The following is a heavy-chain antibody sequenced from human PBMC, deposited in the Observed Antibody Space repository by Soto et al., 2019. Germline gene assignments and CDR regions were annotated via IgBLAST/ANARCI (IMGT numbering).Heavy chain of an antibody. D-gene: IGHD2-2*02. CDR3: AKAFKVSGANYGSLKYSGYTNV. Sequence: GGTLSLSCAVSGGSFSSICMHWVRQPPGKGLEWVAIISYDGILKYYADSVKGRFTISRDTSKDAVYLQMNSLTPEDTAVYYCAKAFKVSGANYGSLKYSGYTNVCGQGTTVTIFS. V-gene: IGHV3-30*18. J-gene: IGHJ6*02. CDR2: ISYDGILK. CDR1: GGSFSSIC.